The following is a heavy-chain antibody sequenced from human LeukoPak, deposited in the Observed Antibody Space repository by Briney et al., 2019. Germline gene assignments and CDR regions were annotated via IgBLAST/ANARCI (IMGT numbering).Heavy chain of an antibody. Sequence: GGSLRLSCAASGFTFSSYSMNWVRLAPGKGLEWVSSISSSSYIYYADSVKGRFTISRDNAKNSLYLQMNSLRAEDTAVYYCARGDNSSGWYPRYFDYWGQGTLVTVSS. J-gene: IGHJ4*02. CDR1: GFTFSSYS. V-gene: IGHV3-21*01. CDR2: ISSSSYI. CDR3: ARGDNSSGWYPRYFDY. D-gene: IGHD6-19*01.